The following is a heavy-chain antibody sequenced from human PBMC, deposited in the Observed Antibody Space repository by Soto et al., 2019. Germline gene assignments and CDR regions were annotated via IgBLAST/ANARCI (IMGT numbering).Heavy chain of an antibody. D-gene: IGHD4-17*01. V-gene: IGHV4-39*07. Sequence: SETLSLTCPVSGDYLSRSRYYLGWIRQPPGKGLEWIGEIYHSGSTNYNPSLKSRVTISVDKSKNQFSLKLSSVTAADTAVYYCARRYGASFDYWGQGTLVTVSS. CDR3: ARRYGASFDY. CDR1: GDYLSRSRYY. CDR2: IYHSGST. J-gene: IGHJ4*02.